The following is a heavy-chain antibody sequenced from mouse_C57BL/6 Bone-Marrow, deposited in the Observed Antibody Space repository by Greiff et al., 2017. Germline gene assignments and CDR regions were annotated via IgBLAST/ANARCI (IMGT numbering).Heavy chain of an antibody. J-gene: IGHJ2*01. V-gene: IGHV3-6*01. CDR3: ARGPEGYSFDY. CDR1: GYSITSGYY. CDR2: ISYDGSN. Sequence: ESGPGLVKPSQSLSLTCSVTGYSITSGYYWNWIRQFPGNKLEWMGYISYDGSNNYNPSLKNRISITRDTSKNQFFLKLNSVTTEDTATYYCARGPEGYSFDYWGQGTTLTVSS. D-gene: IGHD3-2*02.